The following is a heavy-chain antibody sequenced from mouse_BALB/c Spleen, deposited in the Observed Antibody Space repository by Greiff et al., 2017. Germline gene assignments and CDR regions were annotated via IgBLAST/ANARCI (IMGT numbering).Heavy chain of an antibody. D-gene: IGHD1-2*01. V-gene: IGHV5-17*02. CDR3: ARDGYVVYFDY. Sequence: EVMLVDSGGGLVQPGGSRKLSCAASGFTFSSFGMHWVRQAQEKGLEWVAYISSGSSTIYYADTVKGRFTISIDNPKNTLFLQMTSLSSEDTAMYYCARDGYVVYFDYWGQGTTLTVSS. CDR2: ISSGSSTI. CDR1: GFTFSSFG. J-gene: IGHJ2*01.